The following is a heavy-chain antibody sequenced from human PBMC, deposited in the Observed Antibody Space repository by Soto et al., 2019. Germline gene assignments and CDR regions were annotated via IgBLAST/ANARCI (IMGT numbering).Heavy chain of an antibody. V-gene: IGHV1-69*06. CDR3: ATDEDVRGPNYYYGLDV. Sequence: QVQLVQSGAEVKKPGSSVKVSCKASGGTLIAYAISWVRQVPGQGLEWMGGIIPIIGTPNYEQKFQGRVTITADKYTNTAYLELRSLRSEDTALYFCATDEDVRGPNYYYGLDVWGQGTTVIVSS. J-gene: IGHJ6*02. CDR1: GGTLIAYA. CDR2: IIPIIGTP. D-gene: IGHD3-10*01.